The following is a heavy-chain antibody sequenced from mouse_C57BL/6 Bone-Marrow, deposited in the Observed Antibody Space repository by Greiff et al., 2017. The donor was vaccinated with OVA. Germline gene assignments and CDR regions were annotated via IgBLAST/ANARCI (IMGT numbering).Heavy chain of an antibody. CDR2: IDPENGDT. D-gene: IGHD1-1*01. Sequence: VQLKQSGAELVRPGASVKLSCTASGFNIKDDYMHWVKQRPEQGLEWIGWIDPENGDTEYASKFQGKATITADTSSNTAYLQLSSLTSEDTAVYYCTTDYGSPCYYAMDHWGQGTSVTVSS. CDR1: GFNIKDDY. J-gene: IGHJ4*01. CDR3: TTDYGSPCYYAMDH. V-gene: IGHV14-4*01.